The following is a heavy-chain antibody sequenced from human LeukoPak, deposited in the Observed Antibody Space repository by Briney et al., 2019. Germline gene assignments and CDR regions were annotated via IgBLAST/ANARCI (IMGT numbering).Heavy chain of an antibody. D-gene: IGHD5-24*01. V-gene: IGHV4-38-2*01. Sequence: SETLSLTCAVSDYSISSGYYWGWIRQPPGKGLEWIGSIYHSGNTYYNPSLKSRFIISIDTSKNQFFLKVNSVTAADTATYYCARQGNGYSRVDYWGQGTLVTVSS. CDR1: DYSISSGYY. CDR2: IYHSGNT. CDR3: ARQGNGYSRVDY. J-gene: IGHJ4*02.